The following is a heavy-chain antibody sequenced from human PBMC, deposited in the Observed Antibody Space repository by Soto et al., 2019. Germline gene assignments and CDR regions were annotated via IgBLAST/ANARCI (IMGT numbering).Heavy chain of an antibody. D-gene: IGHD4-17*01. CDR2: ISGSGGST. Sequence: GGSLRLSCAASGFTFSSYAMSWVRQAPGKGLEWVSAISGSGGSTYYADSVKGRFTISRDNSKNTLYLQMNSLRAEDTAVYYCAKEGFYDYGDYGDFDYWGQGTLVTVSS. CDR1: GFTFSSYA. J-gene: IGHJ4*02. CDR3: AKEGFYDYGDYGDFDY. V-gene: IGHV3-23*01.